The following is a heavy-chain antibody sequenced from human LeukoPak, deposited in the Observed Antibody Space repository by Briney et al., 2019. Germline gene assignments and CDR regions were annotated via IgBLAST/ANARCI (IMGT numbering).Heavy chain of an antibody. CDR2: ICGSGRRP. D-gene: IGHD4-17*01. CDR3: AKARYADSGWYFAL. CDR1: GFTFINHA. J-gene: IGHJ2*01. Sequence: PGGSLRLSCAASGFTFINHAMTWVRQAPGKGLAWVSAICGSGRRPWYADSVRGRFIISRDNSKNTVSLEMNSLRPDDTAIYYCAKARYADSGWYFALWGRGTLVTVSS. V-gene: IGHV3-23*01.